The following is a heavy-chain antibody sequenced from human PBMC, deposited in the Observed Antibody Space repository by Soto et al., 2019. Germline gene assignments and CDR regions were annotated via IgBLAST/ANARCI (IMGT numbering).Heavy chain of an antibody. Sequence: SETLSLTCSVSGGSITSSSFYWGWIRQPPGKGLEWIGTIYSSENTYYNPSLLSRVTISVDTSKNEFSLKLSSVTAADTAVYYCANPKIAFYNWFDPWGQGTLVTVSS. CDR2: IYSSENT. D-gene: IGHD3-3*02. CDR1: GGSITSSSFY. V-gene: IGHV4-39*01. CDR3: ANPKIAFYNWFDP. J-gene: IGHJ5*02.